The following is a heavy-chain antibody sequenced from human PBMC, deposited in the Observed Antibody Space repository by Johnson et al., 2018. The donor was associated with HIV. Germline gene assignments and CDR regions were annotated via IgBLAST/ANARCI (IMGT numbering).Heavy chain of an antibody. V-gene: IGHV3-30*04. Sequence: VQLVESGGCVVQPGRSLRLSCAASGFTFSSYAMHWVRQAPGKGLEWVAVISYDGSNKYYADSVKGRFTISRDNSKNTLYLQMNSLRAEDTAVYYCARGGLGYQNIHDAFDVWGQGTMVTVSS. J-gene: IGHJ3*01. CDR1: GFTFSSYA. D-gene: IGHD2-2*01. CDR3: ARGGLGYQNIHDAFDV. CDR2: ISYDGSNK.